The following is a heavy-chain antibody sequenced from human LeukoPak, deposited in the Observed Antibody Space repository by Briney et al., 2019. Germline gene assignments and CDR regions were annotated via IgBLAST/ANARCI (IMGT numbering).Heavy chain of an antibody. CDR1: GGTFSSYA. CDR2: IIPIFGTA. CDR3: ATLQADIVVVPAAIRYYYYYMDV. D-gene: IGHD2-2*01. V-gene: IGHV1-69*05. Sequence: GASVKVSCKASGGTFSSYAISWVRQAPGQGLEWMGGIIPIFGTANYAQKFQGRVTITTDESTSTAYVELSSLRSEDTAVYYCATLQADIVVVPAAIRYYYYYMDVWGKGTTVTVSS. J-gene: IGHJ6*03.